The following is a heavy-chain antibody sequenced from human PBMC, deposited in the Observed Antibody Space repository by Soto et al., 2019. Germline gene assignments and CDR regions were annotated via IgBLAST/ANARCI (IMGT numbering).Heavy chain of an antibody. Sequence: EVQLVESGGSLVQPGGSLRLSCEASGFTLSSYSMNWVRQAPGKGLEWVSYISSSSGAVYYADSVKGRFTISRDNAKSSLYLQMNSLRAEDTAVYYCASSRAGATTSYFDSWGQGTLVTVSS. CDR3: ASSRAGATTSYFDS. V-gene: IGHV3-48*01. D-gene: IGHD5-12*01. J-gene: IGHJ4*02. CDR2: ISSSSGAV. CDR1: GFTLSSYS.